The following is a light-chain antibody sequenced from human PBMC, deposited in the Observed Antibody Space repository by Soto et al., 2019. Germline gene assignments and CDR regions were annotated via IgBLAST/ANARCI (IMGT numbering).Light chain of an antibody. CDR2: GAS. CDR1: QSVSDSS. V-gene: IGKV3-20*01. CDR3: QLYADSPMYT. Sequence: EIVLTQSPGTLSLSPGERATLSCRASQSVSDSSLAWYHQKPGQAPRLLIYGASRRATGIPDTFSGSGSGTDFTLTISRLEDEDFAVYYCQLYADSPMYTFGQGTKLEIK. J-gene: IGKJ2*01.